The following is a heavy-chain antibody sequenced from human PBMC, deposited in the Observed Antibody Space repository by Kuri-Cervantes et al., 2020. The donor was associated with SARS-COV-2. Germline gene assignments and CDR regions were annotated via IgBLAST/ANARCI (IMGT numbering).Heavy chain of an antibody. D-gene: IGHD5-24*01. J-gene: IGHJ6*03. V-gene: IGHV3-11*04. Sequence: GGSLRLSCAASGFTFSDYYMSWIRQAPGKGLEWVSYISSSGSAIYYADSVKGRFTISRDNAKNSLYLQMNSLRAEDTAVCYCARDRWWLQPYYYYMDVWGKGTTVTVSS. CDR3: ARDRWWLQPYYYYMDV. CDR1: GFTFSDYY. CDR2: ISSSGSAI.